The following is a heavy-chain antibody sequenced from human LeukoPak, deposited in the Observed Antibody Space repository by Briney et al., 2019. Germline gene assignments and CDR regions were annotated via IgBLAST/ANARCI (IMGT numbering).Heavy chain of an antibody. CDR1: GGSISSGGYY. J-gene: IGHJ3*02. V-gene: IGHV4-31*03. CDR2: IYYSGSP. D-gene: IGHD1-14*01. CDR3: ARDLGNRGGAFDI. Sequence: PSVTLSLTCTVSGGSISSGGYYWSWLRQHPGKGLEWIGYIYYSGSPYYNPSLKSRVTISVDTSKNQFSLKLSSVTAADTAVYYCARDLGNRGGAFDIWGQGTMVTVSS.